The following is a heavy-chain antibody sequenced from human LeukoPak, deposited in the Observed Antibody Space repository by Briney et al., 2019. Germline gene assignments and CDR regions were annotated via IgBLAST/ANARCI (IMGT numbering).Heavy chain of an antibody. CDR1: GGSISSSSYY. J-gene: IGHJ3*02. CDR2: IYYSGNT. D-gene: IGHD2-8*01. V-gene: IGHV4-39*01. Sequence: PSETLSLTCTVSGGSISSSSYYWGWIRQPPGKGLEWIGSIYYSGNTYYNPSLKSRVTISVDTSKNQFSLELNSVTAADTAVYYCARGPRTRYCTNGVCYAFDIWGQGTMVTVSS. CDR3: ARGPRTRYCTNGVCYAFDI.